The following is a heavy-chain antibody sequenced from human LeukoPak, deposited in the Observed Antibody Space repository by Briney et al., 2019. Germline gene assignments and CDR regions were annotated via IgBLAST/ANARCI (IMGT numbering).Heavy chain of an antibody. Sequence: SVKVSCKASGGTFSSYAISWVRQAPEQGLEWMGGIIPIFCTANFAHKFQGRLTNTADESTSTAYMELSSLRSEDPAVYYCARISYYDFWSGYSWGQGTLVTVSS. V-gene: IGHV1-69*01. CDR3: ARISYYDFWSGYS. CDR2: IIPIFCTA. J-gene: IGHJ4*02. D-gene: IGHD3-3*01. CDR1: GGTFSSYA.